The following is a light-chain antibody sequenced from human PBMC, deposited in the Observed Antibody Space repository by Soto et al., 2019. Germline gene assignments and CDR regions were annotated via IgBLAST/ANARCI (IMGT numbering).Light chain of an antibody. Sequence: EVVLTQSPGTLSLSPGERATLSCRASQSVSSSHLAWYQQKPGQAPRLLIYGASDRGTDVPERFSGSGSGTDFTLTISSVEPEDCAVYFCQHFGSSPPKYTFGQGPKLEI. CDR3: QHFGSSPPKYT. V-gene: IGKV3-20*01. CDR1: QSVSSSH. CDR2: GAS. J-gene: IGKJ2*01.